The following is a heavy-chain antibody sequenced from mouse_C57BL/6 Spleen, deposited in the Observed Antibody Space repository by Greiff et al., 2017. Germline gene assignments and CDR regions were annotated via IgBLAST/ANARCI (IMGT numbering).Heavy chain of an antibody. CDR2: INYDGSST. J-gene: IGHJ4*01. CDR3: ARGGNYASYAMDY. CDR1: GFTFSDYY. Sequence: EVQLVESEGGLVQPGSSMKLSCTASGFTFSDYYMAWVRQVPEKGLEWVANINYDGSSTYYLDSLKSRFIISRDNAKNILYLQMSSLKSEDTATYYCARGGNYASYAMDYWGQGTSVTVSS. V-gene: IGHV5-16*01. D-gene: IGHD1-1*01.